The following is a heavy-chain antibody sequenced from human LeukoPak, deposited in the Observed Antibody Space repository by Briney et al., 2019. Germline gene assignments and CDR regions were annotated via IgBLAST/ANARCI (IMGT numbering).Heavy chain of an antibody. Sequence: ASVKVSCKASGYTFTIYDINWVRQATGQGLEWMGWMNPNGGNTDYAQKFQGRVTMTRNTSISTAYMELSSLRSEDTAVYYCAKEVHGYPGEAAFDIWGQGTMVTVSS. CDR1: GYTFTIYD. J-gene: IGHJ3*02. CDR3: AKEVHGYPGEAAFDI. D-gene: IGHD5-24*01. V-gene: IGHV1-8*01. CDR2: MNPNGGNT.